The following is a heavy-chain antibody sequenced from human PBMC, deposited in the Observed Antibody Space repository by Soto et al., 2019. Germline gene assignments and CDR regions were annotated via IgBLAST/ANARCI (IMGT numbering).Heavy chain of an antibody. CDR2: ISGSGGST. J-gene: IGHJ4*02. V-gene: IGHV3-23*01. CDR1: GFTLDSSA. D-gene: IGHD3-3*01. CDR3: AKGVTYYDFWSGYFEY. Sequence: GGSLILSCAASGFTLDSSAMNWVRQAPGKGLEWVSAISGSGGSTYYADSVKGRFTISRDISKNTLYLQMNSLRAEDTALYYCAKGVTYYDFWSGYFEYWGRGTLVTVSS.